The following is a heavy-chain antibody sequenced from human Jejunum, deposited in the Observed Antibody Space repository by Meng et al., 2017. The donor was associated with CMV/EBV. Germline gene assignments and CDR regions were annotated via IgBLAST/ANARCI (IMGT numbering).Heavy chain of an antibody. Sequence: QVQLQGSGPGLVKPSETLSLTCTVSGGSISSSYWSWIRQPPGKGLEWIGYIYYTGTTNYNPSLKSRVTISLDTSKNQFSLKLTSMTAADTVVYYCARGAGWYAFWGQGTLVTVSS. V-gene: IGHV4-59*01. CDR2: IYYTGTT. CDR1: GGSISSSY. J-gene: IGHJ5*01. CDR3: ARGAGWYAF.